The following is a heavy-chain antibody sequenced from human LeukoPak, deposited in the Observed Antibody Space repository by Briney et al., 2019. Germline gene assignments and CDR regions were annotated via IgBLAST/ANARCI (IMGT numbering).Heavy chain of an antibody. CDR2: IHYSGST. V-gene: IGHV4-59*01. CDR1: GGSINSYY. CDR3: ARRVHSSSWSSYFDY. J-gene: IGHJ4*02. D-gene: IGHD6-13*01. Sequence: SETLSLTSTVSGGSINSYYWSWIRQPPGRGLGWVGSIHYSGSTSYNPSLRSRVTISVDKSKNQFFLKLSSVTATDTAVYYCARRVHSSSWSSYFDYWGQETLVTVSS.